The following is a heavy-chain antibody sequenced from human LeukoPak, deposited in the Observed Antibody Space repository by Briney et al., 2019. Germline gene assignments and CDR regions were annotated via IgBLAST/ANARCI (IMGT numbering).Heavy chain of an antibody. CDR1: GGSISSGNYY. CDR2: INYRGST. Sequence: KPSETLSLTCTVSGGSISSGNYYWGWIRRTPGKGLEWIGTINYRGSTYYNKSLKSRVTISVDTSKNQFSLKVGSVTAADTAVYYCARELPADAFDIWGLGTEVTVSS. V-gene: IGHV4-39*07. J-gene: IGHJ3*02. D-gene: IGHD3-10*01. CDR3: ARELPADAFDI.